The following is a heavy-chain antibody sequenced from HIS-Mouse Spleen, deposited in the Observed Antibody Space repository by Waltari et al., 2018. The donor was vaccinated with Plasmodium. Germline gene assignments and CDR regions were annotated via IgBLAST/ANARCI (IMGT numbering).Heavy chain of an antibody. CDR1: GFTFSSYS. D-gene: IGHD3-9*01. J-gene: IGHJ2*01. Sequence: EVQLVESGGGLVQPGGSLRLSCAASGFTFSSYSMNWVRQAPGKGLEWVPSISSSRSYIYYADSVKGRFTISRDNAKNSLYLQMNSLRAEDTAVYYCAREDILTGYYNDYWYFDLWGRGTLVTVSS. V-gene: IGHV3-21*01. CDR3: AREDILTGYYNDYWYFDL. CDR2: ISSSRSYI.